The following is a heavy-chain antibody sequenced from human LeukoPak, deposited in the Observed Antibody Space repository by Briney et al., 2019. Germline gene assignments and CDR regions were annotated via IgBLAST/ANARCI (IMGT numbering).Heavy chain of an antibody. CDR2: IWYDGNEI. V-gene: IGHV3-30*02. Sequence: GGSLRLSCAASGFTFRSSGMHWVRQTPGKGLEWVAFIWYDGNEIYYADSVKGRFTISRDNSRNTLYLQMNSLRTEDTAVYYCAKSRGGEDYWGQGTLVTVSS. D-gene: IGHD2-21*01. CDR3: AKSRGGEDY. J-gene: IGHJ4*02. CDR1: GFTFRSSG.